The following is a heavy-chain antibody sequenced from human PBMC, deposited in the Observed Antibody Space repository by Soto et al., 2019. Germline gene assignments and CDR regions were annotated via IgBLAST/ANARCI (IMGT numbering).Heavy chain of an antibody. J-gene: IGHJ2*01. CDR2: IIPMFGTT. D-gene: IGHD4-17*01. CDR3: ARGVVPAAGAAPHYFHYGVDV. CDR1: GDTFKKFA. V-gene: IGHV1-69*06. Sequence: QVQLVQSGPEVKKPGSSVKVSCKTSGDTFKKFAISWVRQAPGQGPEWMGGIIPMFGTTKYTQKFQGRVTFTADKSTGTAYMELTSLMSEDTATYFCARGVVPAAGAAPHYFHYGVDVWGRGTLVTVSS.